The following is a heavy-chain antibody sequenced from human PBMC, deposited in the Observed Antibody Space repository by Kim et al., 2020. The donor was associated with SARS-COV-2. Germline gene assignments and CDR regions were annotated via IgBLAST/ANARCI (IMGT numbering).Heavy chain of an antibody. J-gene: IGHJ4*02. CDR2: IGGSGGSA. V-gene: IGHV3-23*01. CDR3: AKYYDSSGPFFDY. D-gene: IGHD3-22*01. CDR1: GFTFSNYA. Sequence: GGSLRLSCAASGFTFSNYAMSWVRQTPGKGLEWLSSIGGSGGSAYYADSVKGRFTISRDNSRSTLYLQMNSLRDEDTAVYYCAKYYDSSGPFFDYWGQGTLVTV.